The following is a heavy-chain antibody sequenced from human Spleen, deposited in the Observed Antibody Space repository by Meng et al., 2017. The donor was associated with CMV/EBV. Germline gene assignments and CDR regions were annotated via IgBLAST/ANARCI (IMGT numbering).Heavy chain of an antibody. J-gene: IGHJ5*02. D-gene: IGHD3-16*01. CDR2: LYYSGST. V-gene: IGHV4-31*03. Sequence: CTVSGGSISSGGFYWSWIRQHPGKGLEWIGYLYYSGSTYYNPSLKSRVIISVDTSKNQFSLKLSSVTAADTAVYYCARGGVSWFDPWGQGTLVTVSS. CDR1: GGSISSGGFY. CDR3: ARGGVSWFDP.